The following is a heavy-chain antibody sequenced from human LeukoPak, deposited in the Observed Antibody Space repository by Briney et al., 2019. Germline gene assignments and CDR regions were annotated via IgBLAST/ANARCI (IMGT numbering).Heavy chain of an antibody. D-gene: IGHD2-15*01. Sequence: SVKVSCKASGGTFSSYAISWVRQAPGHGLEWMGRIIPIFGTANYAQKFQGRVTITTDESTSTAYMELSSLRSEDTAVYYCARKGYCSGGSCYSDDAFDIWGQGTMVTVSS. J-gene: IGHJ3*02. CDR2: IIPIFGTA. V-gene: IGHV1-69*05. CDR1: GGTFSSYA. CDR3: ARKGYCSGGSCYSDDAFDI.